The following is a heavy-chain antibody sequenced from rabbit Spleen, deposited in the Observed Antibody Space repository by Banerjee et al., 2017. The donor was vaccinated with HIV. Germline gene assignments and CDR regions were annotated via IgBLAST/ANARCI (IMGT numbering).Heavy chain of an antibody. V-gene: IGHV1S47*01. CDR2: IDLVFGTT. Sequence: QEQLLESGGGLIQPGGSLKLSCKASGFDFDKYGMSWVRQAPGKGLEWIGYIDLVFGTTYYATWANGRFTISSHNAQNTLYLQLSSLTAADTATYICARNFDLWGPGTLVTVS. CDR1: GFDFDKYG. J-gene: IGHJ4*01. CDR3: ARNFDL.